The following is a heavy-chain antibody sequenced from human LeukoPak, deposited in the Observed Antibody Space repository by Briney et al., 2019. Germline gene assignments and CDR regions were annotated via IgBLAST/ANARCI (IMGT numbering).Heavy chain of an antibody. Sequence: PGGSLRLSCAASGFTFSSYAMSWVRQAPGKGLEWVSAISGSGGSTYYADSVKGRFTISRDNAKNSLYLQMNSLRAEDTAVYYCARVYGYYYGSGSYEDYWGQGTLVTVSS. V-gene: IGHV3-23*01. CDR2: ISGSGGST. J-gene: IGHJ4*02. CDR3: ARVYGYYYGSGSYEDY. CDR1: GFTFSSYA. D-gene: IGHD3-10*01.